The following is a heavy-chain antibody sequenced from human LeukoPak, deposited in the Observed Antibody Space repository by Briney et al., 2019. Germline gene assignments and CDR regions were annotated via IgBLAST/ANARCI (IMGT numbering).Heavy chain of an antibody. V-gene: IGHV1-18*01. Sequence: ASVKVSCKASGYTFTSYGISWVRQAPGQGLEWMGWISAYNGNTNYAQKLHGRVTMTTDTSTSTAYLELRSLRSDDTAVYYCARTTGLLYGEYAFDYWGQGTLVTVSS. CDR2: ISAYNGNT. CDR1: GYTFTSYG. CDR3: ARTTGLLYGEYAFDY. J-gene: IGHJ4*02. D-gene: IGHD4-17*01.